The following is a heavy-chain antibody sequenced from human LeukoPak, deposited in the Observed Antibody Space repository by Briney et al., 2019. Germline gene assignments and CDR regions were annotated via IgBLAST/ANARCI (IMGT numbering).Heavy chain of an antibody. CDR3: ARDICSVGSCWDDFEY. CDR1: GYTFTGYY. J-gene: IGHJ4*02. Sequence: GASVKVTCKASGYTFTGYYMHWVRQAPGQGLEWMGWINPNSGGTNYAQKFQGRVTMTRDTSISTAYMELSRLRSDDTAVYYCARDICSVGSCWDDFEYWGQGTLVTVSS. CDR2: INPNSGGT. D-gene: IGHD2-15*01. V-gene: IGHV1-2*02.